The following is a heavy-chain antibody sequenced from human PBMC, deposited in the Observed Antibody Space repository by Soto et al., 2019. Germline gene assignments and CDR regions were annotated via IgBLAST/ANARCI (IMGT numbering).Heavy chain of an antibody. J-gene: IGHJ3*02. D-gene: IGHD1-26*01. CDR2: IYNDGSRT. CDR3: ASEGRYGGTYYDAFEM. Sequence: LRLSCAASGFTFSDYRMHWVRQAPGQGLVWVSRIYNDGSRTNYADSVKGRFTISRDTGKNTLYLQMNSLRAEDTAVYYCASEGRYGGTYYDAFEMWGQGTMVTVSS. CDR1: GFTFSDYR. V-gene: IGHV3-74*01.